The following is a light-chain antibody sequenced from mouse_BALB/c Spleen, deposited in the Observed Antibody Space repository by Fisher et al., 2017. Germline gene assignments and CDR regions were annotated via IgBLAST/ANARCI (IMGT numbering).Light chain of an antibody. J-gene: IGKJ5*01. CDR3: QQRSSYPLT. V-gene: IGKV4-59*01. CDR1: SSVSY. Sequence: IVLTQSPAIMSASPGEKVTMTCSASSSVSYMHWYQQKSGTSPKRWIYDTSNLVSGVPARFSGSGSGASYSLTISRMEAEDAATYYCQQRSSYPLTFGAGTKLELK. CDR2: DTS.